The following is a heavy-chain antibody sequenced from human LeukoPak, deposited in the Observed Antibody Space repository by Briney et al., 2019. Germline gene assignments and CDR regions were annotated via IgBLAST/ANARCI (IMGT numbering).Heavy chain of an antibody. CDR3: AAVAAGEGFDY. D-gene: IGHD6-19*01. CDR1: GGSISSSSYY. CDR2: IYYSGST. J-gene: IGHJ4*02. Sequence: SETLSLTCTVSGGSISSSSYYWGWIRQPPGKGLEWIGSIYYSGSTYYNPSLKSRVTISVDTSKNQFSLKLSSVTAADTAVYYCAAVAAGEGFDYWGQGTLVTVSS. V-gene: IGHV4-39*01.